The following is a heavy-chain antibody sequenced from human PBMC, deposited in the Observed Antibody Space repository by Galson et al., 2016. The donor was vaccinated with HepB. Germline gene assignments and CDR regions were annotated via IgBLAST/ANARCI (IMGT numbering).Heavy chain of an antibody. D-gene: IGHD1-26*01. J-gene: IGHJ4*02. V-gene: IGHV1-2*04. Sequence: SVKVSCKAAGYNFTDYYLRWLRQAPGQGLEWVGWINSKNGVTKYAQKFQDWVTVTRDMSISTAYMELRRLSSNDTAVYYCARGRSGSRSAFDFWGLGTLVTVSS. CDR1: GYNFTDYY. CDR3: ARGRSGSRSAFDF. CDR2: INSKNGVT.